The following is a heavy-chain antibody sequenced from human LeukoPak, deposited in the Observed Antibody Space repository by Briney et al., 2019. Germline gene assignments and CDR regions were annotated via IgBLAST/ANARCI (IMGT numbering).Heavy chain of an antibody. CDR1: GFTFTSYT. V-gene: IGHV3-21*01. CDR2: ISGSSSYI. Sequence: GGSLSLSCAASGFTFTSYTLTWVRQAPGKGLEWVSSISGSSSYIHYVDSVKGRFTISRDNAKNSLYLQMNSLRAEDTAVYYCARDFRWGQGTLVTVSS. J-gene: IGHJ4*02. CDR3: ARDFR.